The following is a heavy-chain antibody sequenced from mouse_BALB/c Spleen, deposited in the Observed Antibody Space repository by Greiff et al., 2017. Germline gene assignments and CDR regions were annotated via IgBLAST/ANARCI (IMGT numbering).Heavy chain of an antibody. CDR3: ARSTRSYAMDY. V-gene: IGHV1-7*01. Sequence: QVQLQQSGAELAKPGASVKMSCKASGYTFTSYWMHWVKQRPGQGLEWIGYINPSTGYTEYNQKFKDKATLTADKSSSTAYMQLSSLTSEDSAVYYCARSTRSYAMDYWGQGTSVTVSS. CDR1: GYTFTSYW. J-gene: IGHJ4*01. D-gene: IGHD3-1*01. CDR2: INPSTGYT.